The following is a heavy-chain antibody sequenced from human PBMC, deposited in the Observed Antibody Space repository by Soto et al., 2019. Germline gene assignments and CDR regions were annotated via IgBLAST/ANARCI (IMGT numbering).Heavy chain of an antibody. V-gene: IGHV4-61*08. Sequence: QVQLQESGPGLVKPSETLSLTCTVSGDSVSRAVSYWSWIRQPPGRGLEWIGDIFYSGRTEYNPSFRGRVIISVETSKHQVSLKMSTVTAADTAVYSCARGMDKNTIGWWGQGTLLTVSA. CDR3: ARGMDKNTIGW. J-gene: IGHJ1*01. CDR2: IFYSGRT. CDR1: GDSVSRAVSY. D-gene: IGHD2-15*01.